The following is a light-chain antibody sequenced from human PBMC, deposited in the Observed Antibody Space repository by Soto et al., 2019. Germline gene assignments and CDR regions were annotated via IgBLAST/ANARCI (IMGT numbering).Light chain of an antibody. CDR3: TSYTNTSTDV. V-gene: IGLV2-14*01. J-gene: IGLJ1*01. CDR2: EVS. Sequence: QSVLAQPASVSRTPGQSSTISRIGSSSDVGAYNYVSWYQQHPGKAPVLMIYEVSNRPSGVSNRFSGSKSGNTASLTISRLQAEDEADYYCTSYTNTSTDVFGSGTEVTVL. CDR1: SSDVGAYNY.